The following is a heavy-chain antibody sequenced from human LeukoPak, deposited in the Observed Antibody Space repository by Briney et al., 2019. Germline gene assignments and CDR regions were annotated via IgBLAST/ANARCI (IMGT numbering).Heavy chain of an antibody. CDR2: ISSSSSTI. CDR1: GFTFSSYS. J-gene: IGHJ6*03. D-gene: IGHD2-2*02. Sequence: GGSLRLSCAASGFTFSSYSMNWVRQAPGKGLEWVSYISSSSSTIYYADSVKCRFTISRDNAKNSLYLQMNSLRAEDTAVYYCARDRCSSTSCYSSYYYMDVWGKGTTVTVSS. CDR3: ARDRCSSTSCYSSYYYMDV. V-gene: IGHV3-48*04.